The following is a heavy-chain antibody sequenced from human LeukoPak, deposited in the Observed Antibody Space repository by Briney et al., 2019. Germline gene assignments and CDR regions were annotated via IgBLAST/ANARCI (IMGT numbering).Heavy chain of an antibody. V-gene: IGHV3-30-3*01. CDR2: IACGGSNK. J-gene: IGHJ4*02. CDR1: AFTLTSYA. CDR3: ARDGLEFLVFLDC. D-gene: IGHD3-10*01. Sequence: GGCLRPSCAAAAFTLTSYAIHWVRHAPGKGMGWEEVIACGGSNKYYADSVQGRFTISRDNSKSTLYMQMNSLGAEDTAVYYCARDGLEFLVFLDCWGQGTLVTVSA.